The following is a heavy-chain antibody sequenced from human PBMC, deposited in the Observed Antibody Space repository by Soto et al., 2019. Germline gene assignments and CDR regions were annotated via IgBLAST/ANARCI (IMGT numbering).Heavy chain of an antibody. D-gene: IGHD4-17*01. J-gene: IGHJ3*02. CDR3: AGVTTTVVTPLDAFDI. V-gene: IGHV3-30-3*01. Sequence: GGSLRLSCAASEFTFSPYPMHWVRQAPGKGLEWVAVISFDGATKYYADSVKGRFTISRDNAKNSLYLQMNSLRAEDTAVYYCAGVTTTVVTPLDAFDIWGQGTMVTVSS. CDR2: ISFDGATK. CDR1: EFTFSPYP.